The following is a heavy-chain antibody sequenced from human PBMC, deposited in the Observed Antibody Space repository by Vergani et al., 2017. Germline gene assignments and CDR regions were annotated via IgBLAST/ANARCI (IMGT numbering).Heavy chain of an antibody. Sequence: EVELVQSGPEMRKPGESLKISCTGSECSFGNYWIGWVRQMPGKGLEWMGIIYPADSDTRYSPSFQGQVTISADKSISTAFLQWDSLKASDTALYYCARHTTYTDSWGQGTLVTVSS. CDR3: ARHTTYTDS. CDR1: ECSFGNYW. CDR2: IYPADSDT. V-gene: IGHV5-51*01. J-gene: IGHJ4*02. D-gene: IGHD1-1*01.